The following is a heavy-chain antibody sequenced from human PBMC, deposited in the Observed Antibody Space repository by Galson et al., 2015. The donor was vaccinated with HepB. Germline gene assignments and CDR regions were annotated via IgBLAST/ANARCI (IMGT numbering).Heavy chain of an antibody. CDR2: IGGTGGST. D-gene: IGHD5-18*01. CDR3: AKAEGYNYGYYFDY. CDR1: GFTFNNYA. J-gene: IGHJ4*02. Sequence: SLRLSCAASGFTFNNYAMTWVRQAPGKGLEWVSSIGGTGGSTYYADSLKGRFTISRDNSKNTLYLQMNSLRAEDTAVYYCAKAEGYNYGYYFDYWGQGTLVTVSS. V-gene: IGHV3-23*01.